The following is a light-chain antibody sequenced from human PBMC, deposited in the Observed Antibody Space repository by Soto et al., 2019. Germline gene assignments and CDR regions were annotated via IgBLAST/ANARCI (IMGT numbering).Light chain of an antibody. J-gene: IGKJ2*01. CDR1: QDISNS. V-gene: IGKV1-33*01. Sequence: DIQMTQSPSSLSTSVGERVTITGQASQDISNSLNWYQQKPGKAPNLLIYEASKLQTGVPSRFSGGGSGTHFTFTISNLQPEDIVTYYCQHYDNLPRYTFRLGTKLEIK. CDR3: QHYDNLPRYT. CDR2: EAS.